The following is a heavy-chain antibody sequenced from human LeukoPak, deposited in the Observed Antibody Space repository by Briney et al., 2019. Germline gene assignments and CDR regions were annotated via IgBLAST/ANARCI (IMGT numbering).Heavy chain of an antibody. D-gene: IGHD2-2*01. J-gene: IGHJ4*02. CDR2: IIPIFGTA. CDR1: GGTFICYA. CDR3: ARGTTQLLFDY. V-gene: IGHV1-69*13. Sequence: GASVKVSCKASGGTFICYAISWVRQAPGQGLEWMGGIIPIFGTANYAQKFQGRVTITADESTSTAYMELSSLRSEDTAVYYCARGTTQLLFDYWGQGTLVTVSS.